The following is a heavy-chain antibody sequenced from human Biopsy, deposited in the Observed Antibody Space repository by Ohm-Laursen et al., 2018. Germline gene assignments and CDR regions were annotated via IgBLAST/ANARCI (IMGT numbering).Heavy chain of an antibody. CDR1: GGSISGSS. D-gene: IGHD6-19*01. Sequence: SDTLSLTCTVSGGSISGSSWSWIRQAPGKGLEWIGYISYSRDTNYNPSLKSRITISLDTSKNHFSQKLTSVTAADTAVYYCAKHGSGWTGDDAFHIWGQGTMVTVSS. CDR3: AKHGSGWTGDDAFHI. CDR2: ISYSRDT. J-gene: IGHJ3*02. V-gene: IGHV4-59*08.